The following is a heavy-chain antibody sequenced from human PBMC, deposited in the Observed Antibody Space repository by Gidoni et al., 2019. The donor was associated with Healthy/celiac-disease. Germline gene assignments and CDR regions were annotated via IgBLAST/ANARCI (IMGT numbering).Heavy chain of an antibody. J-gene: IGHJ4*02. CDR1: GLTFSSYW. Sequence: VQLVESGGGLVQPGGSLRLSCAASGLTFSSYWMSWVRQAPGKGLEWVANIKQDGSEKYYVDSVKGRFTISRDNAKNSLYLQMNSLRAEDTAVYYCASLTDYYYDSSGYYYWGQGTLVTVSS. V-gene: IGHV3-7*01. CDR3: ASLTDYYYDSSGYYY. CDR2: IKQDGSEK. D-gene: IGHD3-22*01.